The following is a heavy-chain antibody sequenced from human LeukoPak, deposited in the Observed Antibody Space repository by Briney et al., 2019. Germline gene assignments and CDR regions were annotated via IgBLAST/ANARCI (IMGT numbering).Heavy chain of an antibody. CDR2: MNPNSGNT. J-gene: IGHJ4*02. Sequence: ASVKVSCTASGYTFTSYAMNWVRQAPGQGLEWMGWMNPNSGNTGYAQKFQGRVTMTRNTSISTAYMGLSSLRSEDTAVYYCARGQTGYYYYWGQGTLVTVSS. CDR1: GYTFTSYA. D-gene: IGHD3-9*01. CDR3: ARGQTGYYYY. V-gene: IGHV1-8*02.